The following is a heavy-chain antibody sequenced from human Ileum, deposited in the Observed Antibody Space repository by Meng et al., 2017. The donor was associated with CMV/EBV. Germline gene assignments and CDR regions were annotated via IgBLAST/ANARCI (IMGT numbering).Heavy chain of an antibody. CDR3: AKEVSSRSRGAFDI. Sequence: FGFNFSNYAVSWVRQAPGKGLEWVSGVTGDGETRFYADSVKGRFTISRDNSKKTLYLQMNSLRVEDTAIYYCAKEVSSRSRGAFDIWGQGTMVTVSS. J-gene: IGHJ3*02. V-gene: IGHV3-23*01. CDR2: VTGDGETR. D-gene: IGHD3-10*01. CDR1: GFNFSNYA.